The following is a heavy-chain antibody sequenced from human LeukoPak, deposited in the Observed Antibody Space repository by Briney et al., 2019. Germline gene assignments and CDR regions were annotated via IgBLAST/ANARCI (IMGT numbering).Heavy chain of an antibody. CDR1: GGTFSSYA. CDR2: IIPIFGTA. Sequence: GASVKVSCKASGGTFSSYAISWVRQAPGQGLEWMGGIIPIFGTANYAQKFQGRVTITADESTSTAYMELSSLRSEDTAVYYCARANVDTAMAKTTHFDYWGQGTLVTVSS. V-gene: IGHV1-69*13. CDR3: ARANVDTAMAKTTHFDY. J-gene: IGHJ4*02. D-gene: IGHD5-18*01.